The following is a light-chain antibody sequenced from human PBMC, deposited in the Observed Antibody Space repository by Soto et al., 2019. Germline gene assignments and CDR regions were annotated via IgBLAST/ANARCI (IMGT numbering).Light chain of an antibody. CDR3: TSFTTISTWV. Sequence: QSALTQPASVSGSPGQSITISCTGTSSDVGGYNYVSWFQQHPGKAPKLKIYEVSNRHSGVSNRFSGSKSGNTASLTISERQAEDEADYYCTSFTTISTWVFGGGTKVTVL. V-gene: IGLV2-14*01. J-gene: IGLJ3*02. CDR2: EVS. CDR1: SSDVGGYNY.